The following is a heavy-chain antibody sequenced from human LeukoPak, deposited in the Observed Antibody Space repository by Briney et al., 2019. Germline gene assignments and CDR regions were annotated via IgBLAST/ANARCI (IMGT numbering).Heavy chain of an antibody. Sequence: ASVKVSCKASGYTFTGHYMHWVRQAPGQGLEWMGWINPNSGGTKYAQKFQGRVTMTRDTSISTAYMELSRLRSDDTAVYYCARKTYSGTYYYYWGQGTLVTVSS. J-gene: IGHJ4*02. D-gene: IGHD1-26*01. V-gene: IGHV1-2*02. CDR1: GYTFTGHY. CDR2: INPNSGGT. CDR3: ARKTYSGTYYYY.